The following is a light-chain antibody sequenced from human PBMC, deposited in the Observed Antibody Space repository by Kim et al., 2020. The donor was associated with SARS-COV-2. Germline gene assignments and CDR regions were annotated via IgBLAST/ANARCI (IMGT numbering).Light chain of an antibody. CDR3: SSYTGSSTPYV. CDR1: SSDVGGYNY. V-gene: IGLV2-14*03. J-gene: IGLJ1*01. CDR2: DVS. Sequence: QSITISCTGTSSDVGGYNYVSWYQQHPGKAPKLMIYDVSHRPSGVSNRFSGSKSGNTAPLTISGLQAEDEADYYCSSYTGSSTPYVFGSGTKVTVL.